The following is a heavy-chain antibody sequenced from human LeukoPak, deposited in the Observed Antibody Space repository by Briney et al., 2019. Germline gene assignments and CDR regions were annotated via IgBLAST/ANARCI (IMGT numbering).Heavy chain of an antibody. J-gene: IGHJ6*02. D-gene: IGHD2-2*01. V-gene: IGHV4-59*01. CDR3: ARDLRIPGTSRYYYYGMDV. CDR1: GGSISSYY. CDR2: IYYSGST. Sequence: SETLSLTCTVSGGSISSYYWSWIRQPPGKGLEWIGYIYYSGSTNYNPSLKSRVTISVDTSKNQFSLKLSSVTAADTAVYYCARDLRIPGTSRYYYYGMDVWGQGTTVTVSS.